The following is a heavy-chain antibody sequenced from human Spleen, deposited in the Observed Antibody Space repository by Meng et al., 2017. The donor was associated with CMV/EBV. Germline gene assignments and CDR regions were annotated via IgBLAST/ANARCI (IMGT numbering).Heavy chain of an antibody. CDR2: IYYSGST. J-gene: IGHJ4*02. D-gene: IGHD3-3*01. Sequence: SETLSLTCTVSGGSVSSSSHYWGWIRQPPGKGLEWIGSIYYSGSTYYNPSLKSRVTISVDTSKNQFSLKLSSVTAADTAVYYCARASRAYYDFWSGYYQFDYWGQGTLVTVS. V-gene: IGHV4-39*07. CDR3: ARASRAYYDFWSGYYQFDY. CDR1: GGSVSSSSHY.